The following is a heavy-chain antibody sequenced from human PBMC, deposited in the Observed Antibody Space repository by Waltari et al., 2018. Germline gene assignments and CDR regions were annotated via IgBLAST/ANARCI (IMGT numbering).Heavy chain of an antibody. CDR1: VYTFKNYY. J-gene: IGHJ4*02. V-gene: IGHV1-46*03. D-gene: IGHD5-12*01. Sequence: QVQLVQSGAEVKKPGASVKVSCKASVYTFKNYYMIWVRQAPGQGLEWMGRINPGTESTAYAQKFRGRVTMTRDTSTSTVYMELRSLKKDDTAVYYCAKSNYMSGYASGTDYWGQGTLVTVSS. CDR3: AKSNYMSGYASGTDY. CDR2: INPGTEST.